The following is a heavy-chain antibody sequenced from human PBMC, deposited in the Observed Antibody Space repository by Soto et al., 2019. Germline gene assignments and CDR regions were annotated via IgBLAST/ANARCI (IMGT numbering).Heavy chain of an antibody. D-gene: IGHD3-3*01. J-gene: IGHJ4*02. CDR2: ISAYNGNT. CDR3: ARARDFWSGYYTLGDY. Sequence: ASLKVSCKASGYTFTIYGISWVRQAPGQGLEWMGWISAYNGNTNYAQKLQGRVTMTTDTSTSTAYMELRSLRSDDTAVYYCARARDFWSGYYTLGDYWGQGTLVTVSS. V-gene: IGHV1-18*01. CDR1: GYTFTIYG.